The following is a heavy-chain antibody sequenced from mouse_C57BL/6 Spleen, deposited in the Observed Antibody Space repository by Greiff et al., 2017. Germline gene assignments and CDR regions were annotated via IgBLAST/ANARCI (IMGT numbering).Heavy chain of an antibody. J-gene: IGHJ4*01. Sequence: QVQLQQPGAELVKPGASVKVSCKASGYTFTSYWMHWVKQRPGQGLEWIGRIHPSDSDTNYNQKFKGKATLTVDKSSSTAYMQLSSLTSEASAVYDCARGYDEEYYAMDDWGQGTSVTVSS. V-gene: IGHV1-74*01. D-gene: IGHD2-2*01. CDR3: ARGYDEEYYAMDD. CDR1: GYTFTSYW. CDR2: IHPSDSDT.